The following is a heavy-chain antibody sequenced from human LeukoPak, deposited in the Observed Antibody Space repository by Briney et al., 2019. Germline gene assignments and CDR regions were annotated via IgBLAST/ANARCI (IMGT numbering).Heavy chain of an antibody. D-gene: IGHD5-12*01. J-gene: IGHJ4*02. CDR1: GFTFGDSY. CDR2: ISSSSGYT. Sequence: PGGSLRLSCAASGFTFGDSYMSWIRQAPGKGLEWVSYISSSSGYTNYADSVKGRFTISRDNSKNTLYLQMSSLRAEDTAVYYCAKDNSGYGYFDYWGQGTLVTVSS. V-gene: IGHV3-11*05. CDR3: AKDNSGYGYFDY.